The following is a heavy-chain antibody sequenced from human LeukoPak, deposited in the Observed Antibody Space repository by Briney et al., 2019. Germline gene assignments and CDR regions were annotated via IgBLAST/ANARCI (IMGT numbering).Heavy chain of an antibody. CDR2: INPISGGT. CDR3: ARCFRGSGGDCYPGYFDY. D-gene: IGHD2-21*02. CDR1: GYTFTDYY. J-gene: IGHJ4*02. Sequence: ASVTVSCKASGYTFTDYYIHWVRQAPGQGLEWMGWINPISGGTNYAQEFQGRVTMTRDTSISTAYMELSSLRSDDTAVYYCARCFRGSGGDCYPGYFDYWGQGTLVTVSS. V-gene: IGHV1-2*02.